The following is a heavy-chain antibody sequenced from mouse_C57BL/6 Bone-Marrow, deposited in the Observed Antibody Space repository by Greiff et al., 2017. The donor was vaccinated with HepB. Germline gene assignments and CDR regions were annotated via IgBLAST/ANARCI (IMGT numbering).Heavy chain of an antibody. J-gene: IGHJ3*01. CDR3: VRDGFAY. V-gene: IGHV10-1*01. CDR2: IRSKSNNYAT. D-gene: IGHD1-2*01. Sequence: GGGLVQPKGSLKLSCAASGFSFNTYAMTWVRQAPGKGLEWVARIRSKSNNYATYYADSVKDRFTISRDDSESMLYLQMNNLKTEDTAMYYCVRDGFAYWGQGTLVTVSA. CDR1: GFSFNTYA.